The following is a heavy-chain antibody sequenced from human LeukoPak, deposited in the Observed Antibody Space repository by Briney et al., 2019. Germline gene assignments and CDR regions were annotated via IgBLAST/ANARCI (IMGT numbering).Heavy chain of an antibody. Sequence: GASLKISCKGSGYRFTNYWIGWVRQMPGKGLEWMGIIYPGDSDIRYSPSFQGQVTISADKSISTAYLQWSSLKASDTAMYYCALNPRGYCSGGRCYIGYWGQGTLVTVSS. J-gene: IGHJ4*02. D-gene: IGHD2-15*01. V-gene: IGHV5-51*01. CDR3: ALNPRGYCSGGRCYIGY. CDR2: IYPGDSDI. CDR1: GYRFTNYW.